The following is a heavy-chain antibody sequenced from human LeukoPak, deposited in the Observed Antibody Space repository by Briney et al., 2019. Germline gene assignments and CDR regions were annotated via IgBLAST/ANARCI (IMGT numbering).Heavy chain of an antibody. CDR2: INPNSGGT. CDR3: ARGKYYDFWSGYYKDY. D-gene: IGHD3-3*01. J-gene: IGHJ4*02. CDR1: GYTFTGYY. V-gene: IGHV1-2*02. Sequence: ASVKVSCKASGYTFTGYYMHWVRQAPGQGLEWMGWINPNSGGTNYAQKFQGRVTMTRDTSISTAYMERSRLRSDDTAVYYCARGKYYDFWSGYYKDYWGQGTLVTVSS.